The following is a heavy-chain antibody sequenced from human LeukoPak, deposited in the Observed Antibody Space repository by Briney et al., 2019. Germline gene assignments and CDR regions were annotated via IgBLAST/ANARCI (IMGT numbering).Heavy chain of an antibody. CDR3: ARVPYHGSSPFDY. Sequence: PGGSLRLSCAASGVTFSSYWMHWVRQAPGKGLVWVSRINTDGSSTSYADSVKGRFTISRDNAKNTLYLQMNSLRAEDTAVYYCARVPYHGSSPFDYWGQGTLVTVSS. CDR2: INTDGSST. J-gene: IGHJ4*02. CDR1: GVTFSSYW. V-gene: IGHV3-74*01. D-gene: IGHD6-6*01.